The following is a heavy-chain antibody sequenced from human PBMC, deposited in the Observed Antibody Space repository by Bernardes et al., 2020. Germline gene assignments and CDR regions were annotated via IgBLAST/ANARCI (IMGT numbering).Heavy chain of an antibody. CDR2: IYSGGNT. J-gene: IGHJ4*02. D-gene: IGHD3-10*01. CDR3: ATPADGSGNYRGFDF. Sequence: GGSLRLSCAASGFVVSNNYMSWVRQAPGKGLEWVSIIYSGGNTYYADSVKGRFTISRDNSKSTLYLQMNSLRAEDTAVYYCATPADGSGNYRGFDFWGQGTLVTVSS. CDR1: GFVVSNNY. V-gene: IGHV3-53*01.